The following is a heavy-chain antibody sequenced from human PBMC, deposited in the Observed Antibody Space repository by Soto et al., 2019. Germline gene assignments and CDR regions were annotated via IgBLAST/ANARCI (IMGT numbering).Heavy chain of an antibody. CDR3: ARDGQYRTDGFDI. J-gene: IGHJ3*02. CDR2: LSRGGGST. V-gene: IGHV3-23*01. CDR1: GFTFSSHG. D-gene: IGHD5-12*01. Sequence: EAQLLESGGGSVQPGGSLRLSCAASGFTFSSHGMSWIRQAPGKGLEWISGLSRGGGSTYYVDSVKGRFTISRDNAKNTLDLIMKSLRVEDTALYYCARDGQYRTDGFDIWGQGTMVTVYS.